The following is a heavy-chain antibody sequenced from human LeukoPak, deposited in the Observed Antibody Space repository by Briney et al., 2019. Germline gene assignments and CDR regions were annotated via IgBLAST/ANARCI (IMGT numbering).Heavy chain of an antibody. Sequence: SETLSLTCTVSGASISSHYWSWIRQPPGRELEWIASINYGGTTYYNPSLKSRVTISVDTSKNQFSLRLSSVTAADTAVYLCARYVVSGSGRFYFDYWGQGSLVTVSS. J-gene: IGHJ4*02. V-gene: IGHV4-59*05. CDR2: INYGGTT. CDR1: GASISSHY. D-gene: IGHD3-10*01. CDR3: ARYVVSGSGRFYFDY.